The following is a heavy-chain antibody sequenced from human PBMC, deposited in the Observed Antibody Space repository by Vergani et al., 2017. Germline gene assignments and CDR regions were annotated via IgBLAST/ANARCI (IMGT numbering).Heavy chain of an antibody. V-gene: IGHV3-21*01. CDR2: ISSSSSYI. J-gene: IGHJ6*02. Sequence: EVQLVESGGGLVKPGGSLRLSCAASGFTFSSYSMNWVRQAPGKGLEWVSSISSSSSYIYYADSLKGRFTISRDNAKNSLYLQMNSLRTEDTAVYYCARDSGAPRYSYGSDYYYYGMDVWGQGTTVTVSS. D-gene: IGHD5-18*01. CDR1: GFTFSSYS. CDR3: ARDSGAPRYSYGSDYYYYGMDV.